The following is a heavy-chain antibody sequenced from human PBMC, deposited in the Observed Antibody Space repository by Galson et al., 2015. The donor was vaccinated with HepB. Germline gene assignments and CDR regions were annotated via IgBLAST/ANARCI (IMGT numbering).Heavy chain of an antibody. D-gene: IGHD3-10*01. J-gene: IGHJ6*03. CDR3: ARERTGSGSYNGYYYYYYMDV. V-gene: IGHV1-2*06. CDR2: INPNSGGT. Sequence: QSGAEVKKPGESLKVSCKASGYTFTGYYMHWVRQAPGQGLEWMGRINPNSGGTNYAQKFQGRVTMTRDTSISTAYMELSRLRSDDTAVYYCARERTGSGSYNGYYYYYYMDVWGKGTTVTVSS. CDR1: GYTFTGYY.